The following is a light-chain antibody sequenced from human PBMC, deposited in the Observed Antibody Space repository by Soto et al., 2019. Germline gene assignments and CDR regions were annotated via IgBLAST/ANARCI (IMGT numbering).Light chain of an antibody. CDR2: GNS. CDR3: QSYDSSLSENYV. J-gene: IGLJ1*01. V-gene: IGLV1-40*01. Sequence: QSVLTQPPSVSGVPGQRVTISCTGTSSNIGAGYDVHWYQQLPGTAPKVLIFGNSIRPSGVPDRFSGSKSGTSASLAITGLQAADEADYYCQSYDSSLSENYVFGTGTKGTVL. CDR1: SSNIGAGYD.